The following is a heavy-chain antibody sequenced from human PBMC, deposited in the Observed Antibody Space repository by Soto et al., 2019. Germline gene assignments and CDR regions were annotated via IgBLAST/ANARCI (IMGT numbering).Heavy chain of an antibody. Sequence: PGVSLRLSCAVSGFTFSSYGMSWVRQAPGKGLEWASAISASGGSTYYADSVKGRFTISRDNSKNTLYLQMNSLRAEDTAVYYCAKRYYYDGGGPYGMDVWGQGTKVTGS. CDR1: GFTFSSYG. D-gene: IGHD3-22*01. V-gene: IGHV3-23*01. CDR3: AKRYYYDGGGPYGMDV. CDR2: ISASGGST. J-gene: IGHJ6*02.